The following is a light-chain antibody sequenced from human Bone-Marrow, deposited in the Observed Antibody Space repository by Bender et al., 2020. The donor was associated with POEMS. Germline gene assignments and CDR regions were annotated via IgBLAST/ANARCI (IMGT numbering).Light chain of an antibody. J-gene: IGLJ3*02. V-gene: IGLV1-44*01. CDR1: SSNIGTNP. CDR3: AAWEDSLNGWV. CDR2: INN. Sequence: QSVLTQPPSASGTPGQRVTIPCSGSSSNIGTNPVNWYQQLPGTAPKPLIYINNQRPSGVTDRFSGSKSGTSASLAISGLQSEDEADYYCAAWEDSLNGWVFGGGTKLTVL.